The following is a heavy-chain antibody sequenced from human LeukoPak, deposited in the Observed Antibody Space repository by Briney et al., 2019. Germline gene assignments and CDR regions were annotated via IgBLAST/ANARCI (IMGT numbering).Heavy chain of an antibody. CDR2: ITSTSRYV. V-gene: IGHV3-21*04. D-gene: IGHD1-26*01. CDR1: GFTFSTYN. CDR3: AKDKGYSGSCNGYFDY. J-gene: IGHJ4*02. Sequence: PGGSLRLSCGASGFTFSTYNMNWVPQAPGKRLEWVSSITSTSRYVFYADSVKGRFTISRDNAKNSLYLQMNSLRAEDTALYYCAKDKGYSGSCNGYFDYWGQGTLVTVSS.